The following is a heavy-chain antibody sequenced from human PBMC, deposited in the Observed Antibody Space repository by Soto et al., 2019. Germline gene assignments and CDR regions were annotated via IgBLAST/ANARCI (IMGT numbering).Heavy chain of an antibody. CDR2: IIPIFGAA. CDR1: GGTFSSYA. D-gene: IGHD2-2*01. CDR3: ARGGEDIVVVPAAAEANAFDI. J-gene: IGHJ3*02. Sequence: SVKVSCKASGGTFSSYAISWVRQAPGQGLEWMGGIIPIFGAANYAQKFQGRVTITADESTSTAYMELSSLRSEDTAVYYCARGGEDIVVVPAAAEANAFDIWGQGTMVTVSS. V-gene: IGHV1-69*13.